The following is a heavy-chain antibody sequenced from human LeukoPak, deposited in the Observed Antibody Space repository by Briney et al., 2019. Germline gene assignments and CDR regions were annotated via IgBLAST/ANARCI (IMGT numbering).Heavy chain of an antibody. CDR3: ARDRGGGGNYYSDL. J-gene: IGHJ5*02. D-gene: IGHD1-26*01. CDR2: MYSNGNL. CDR1: GDSISSYH. V-gene: IGHV4-4*07. Sequence: SETLSLTCTVSGDSISSYHLSWVRQPAEKGLEWVGRMYSNGNLNYNPSLKGRVTRSVDTSKNQFSLKLSSVTAADTAVYYCARDRGGGGNYYSDLWGQGTLVTVSS.